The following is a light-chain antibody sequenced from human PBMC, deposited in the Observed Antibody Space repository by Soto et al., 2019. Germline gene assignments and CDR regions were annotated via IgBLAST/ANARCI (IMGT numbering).Light chain of an antibody. CDR1: QSITSSF. J-gene: IGKJ5*01. Sequence: EVVLTKSPGTLSLSAGERASLSCGASQSITSSFLAWYQQKPGQAPRLLIYGASSRATGIPDRFSGTGSETDFTLTINRLEPEDFAVYYCQQYENSPIPFGQGTRLEIK. CDR2: GAS. CDR3: QQYENSPIP. V-gene: IGKV3-20*01.